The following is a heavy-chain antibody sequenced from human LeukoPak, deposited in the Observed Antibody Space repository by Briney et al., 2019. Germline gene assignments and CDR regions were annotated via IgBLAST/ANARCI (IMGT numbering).Heavy chain of an antibody. CDR3: ARGDYDFWSGYPDWFDP. J-gene: IGHJ5*02. CDR2: IYYSGGT. Sequence: PSETLSLTCTVSGGSISSHYWSWIRQPPGKGLEWIGYIYYSGGTNYNPSLKSRVTISVDTSKNQFSLKLSSVTAADTAVYYCARGDYDFWSGYPDWFDPWGQGTLVTVSS. D-gene: IGHD3-3*01. V-gene: IGHV4-59*11. CDR1: GGSISSHY.